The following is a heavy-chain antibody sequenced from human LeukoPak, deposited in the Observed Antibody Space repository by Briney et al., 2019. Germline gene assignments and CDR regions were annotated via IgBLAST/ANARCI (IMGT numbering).Heavy chain of an antibody. CDR3: AKDGDYYDSSGYYYSS. D-gene: IGHD3-22*01. CDR1: GFSFSSHW. Sequence: PGGSLRLSCAASGFSFSSHWMHWVRQAPGKELVWVSRINSDGSSLSYADSVKGRFTISRDNAKNSLYLQMNSLRAEDTALYYCAKDGDYYDSSGYYYSSWGQGTLVTVSS. V-gene: IGHV3-74*01. CDR2: INSDGSSL. J-gene: IGHJ5*02.